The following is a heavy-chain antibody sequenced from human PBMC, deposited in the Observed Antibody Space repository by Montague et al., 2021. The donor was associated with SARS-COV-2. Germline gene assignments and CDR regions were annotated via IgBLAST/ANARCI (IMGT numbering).Heavy chain of an antibody. D-gene: IGHD5-18*01. Sequence: CAISGDSVSSNSAAWNWIRQSPSRGLEWLGRTYYRSKWYNDYAVSVKSRITINPDTSKNQFSLQLNSVTPEDTAVYYCARDTRIQLWFDRDYHYGMDVWGQGTTVTVSS. CDR3: ARDTRIQLWFDRDYHYGMDV. J-gene: IGHJ6*02. CDR2: TYYRSKWYN. CDR1: GDSVSSNSAA. V-gene: IGHV6-1*01.